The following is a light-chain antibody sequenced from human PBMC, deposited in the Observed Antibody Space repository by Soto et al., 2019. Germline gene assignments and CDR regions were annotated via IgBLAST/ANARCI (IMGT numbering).Light chain of an antibody. Sequence: SYELTQPPSVSLAPGQTARITCGGHNIGGKSVHWYQQKAGQAPVLVVHDDGDRPSGIPERFSGSNSGNTATLTISRVEAGDEADYFCQVWDTDTDHHVFGGGTKVTVL. CDR2: DDG. CDR1: NIGGKS. CDR3: QVWDTDTDHHV. V-gene: IGLV3-21*02. J-gene: IGLJ3*02.